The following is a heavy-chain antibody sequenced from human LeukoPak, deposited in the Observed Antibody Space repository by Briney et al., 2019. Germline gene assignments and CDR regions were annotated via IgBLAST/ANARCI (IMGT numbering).Heavy chain of an antibody. CDR3: ARLAVRGVIRRSYYYNMDV. D-gene: IGHD3-10*01. CDR2: IKQDGGQI. Sequence: GGSLRLSCTASGFTLRSYWMSWIRQAPGKGLEWVANIKQDGGQIYYVDSVKGRFTISRDNAKNSLYLQMNSLRAEDTALYYCARLAVRGVIRRSYYYNMDVWGKGTTVTVSS. CDR1: GFTLRSYW. J-gene: IGHJ6*03. V-gene: IGHV3-7*03.